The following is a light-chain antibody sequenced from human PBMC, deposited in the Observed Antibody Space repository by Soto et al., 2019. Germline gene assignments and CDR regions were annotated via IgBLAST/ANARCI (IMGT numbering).Light chain of an antibody. Sequence: QSMLTQPASVSGSPGQSITISCTGTSSDIGVYNYVSWYQQHPGKAPKLVICEVSNRPSGVPDRFSGSKSGNTASLTVSGLQAEDEADYYCSSYAGSNKVVFGGGTKLTVL. CDR3: SSYAGSNKVV. V-gene: IGLV2-8*01. J-gene: IGLJ2*01. CDR1: SSDIGVYNY. CDR2: EVS.